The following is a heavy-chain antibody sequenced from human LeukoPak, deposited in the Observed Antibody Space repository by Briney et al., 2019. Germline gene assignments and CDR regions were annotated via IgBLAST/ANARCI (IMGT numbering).Heavy chain of an antibody. J-gene: IGHJ4*02. V-gene: IGHV4-61*02. CDR2: IYTSGST. Sequence: PSETLSLTCTVSGGSISSGSYYWSWIRQPAGKGLEWIGRIYTSGSTNYNPSLKSRVTISVDTSKNQFSLKLSSVTAADTAVYYCARGYSNYELNYWGQGTLVTVSS. CDR1: GGSISSGSYY. D-gene: IGHD4-11*01. CDR3: ARGYSNYELNY.